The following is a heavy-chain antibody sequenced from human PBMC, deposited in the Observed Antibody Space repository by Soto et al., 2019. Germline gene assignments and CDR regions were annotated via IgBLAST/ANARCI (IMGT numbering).Heavy chain of an antibody. CDR2: ISGSGGST. CDR1: GFTFSSYA. D-gene: IGHD2-8*02. J-gene: IGHJ4*02. V-gene: IGHV3-23*01. CDR3: AKDWGLYGVVSYFDY. Sequence: GGSLRLSCAASGFTFSSYAMSWVRQAPGKGLEWVSAISGSGGSTYYADSVKGRFTISRDNSKNTLYLQMNSLRAEDTAVYYCAKDWGLYGVVSYFDYWGQGTLVTVSS.